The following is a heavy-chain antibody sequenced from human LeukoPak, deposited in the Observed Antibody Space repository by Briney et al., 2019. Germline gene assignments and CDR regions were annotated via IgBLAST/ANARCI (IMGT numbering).Heavy chain of an antibody. J-gene: IGHJ6*03. CDR1: GGSITNCC. Sequence: SETLSLTCTVSGGSITNCCWGWIRQPAGRGLDWIGRISSTGNTAYSPSLQSRVTMSVDTSKNQFSLKLNSVTAADTAVYYCARVPPSYSDSSKIYYYYNVDVWGKGTPVTVSS. D-gene: IGHD1-26*01. CDR2: ISSTGNT. CDR3: ARVPPSYSDSSKIYYYYNVDV. V-gene: IGHV4-4*07.